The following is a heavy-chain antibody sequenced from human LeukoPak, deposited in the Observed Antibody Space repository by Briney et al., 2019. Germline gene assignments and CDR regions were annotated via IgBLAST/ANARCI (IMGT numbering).Heavy chain of an antibody. V-gene: IGHV4-38-2*02. CDR1: GYSISSGYY. J-gene: IGHJ3*01. Sequence: PSETLSLTCTVSGYSISSGYYWGWIRQPPGKGLEWIGSIYHSGSTYYNPSLKSRVTISADTSKNQFSLKLSSVTAADTAVYYCAGIDNGGRGDAFDVWGQGTIVTVSS. CDR3: AGIDNGGRGDAFDV. CDR2: IYHSGST. D-gene: IGHD4-23*01.